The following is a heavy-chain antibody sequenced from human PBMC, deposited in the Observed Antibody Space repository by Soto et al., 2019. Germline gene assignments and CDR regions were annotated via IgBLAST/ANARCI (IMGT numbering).Heavy chain of an antibody. D-gene: IGHD4-17*01. J-gene: IGHJ4*02. Sequence: PSETLSLTCTVSGGSISSGGYYWSWIRQHPGKGLEWIGYIYYSGSTYYNPSLKSRVTISVDTSKNQFSLKLSSVTAADTAVYYCARDRGNYGEFDYWGQGTLVTVSS. CDR1: GGSISSGGYY. CDR2: IYYSGST. CDR3: ARDRGNYGEFDY. V-gene: IGHV4-31*03.